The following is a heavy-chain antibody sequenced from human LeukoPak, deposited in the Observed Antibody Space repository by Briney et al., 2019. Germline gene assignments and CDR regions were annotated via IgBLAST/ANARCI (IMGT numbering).Heavy chain of an antibody. V-gene: IGHV3-23*01. Sequence: PGGSLRLSCAASGFTFSSYYMSWVRQAPGAGLEWVSAIGGSGTGTYYADSEKGRFTISRDNSKNTLYLQMNSLRAEDTAVYYCVKDETGSSWYNWGQGTLVTVSS. J-gene: IGHJ4*02. CDR3: VKDETGSSWYN. CDR2: IGGSGTGT. D-gene: IGHD6-13*01. CDR1: GFTFSSYY.